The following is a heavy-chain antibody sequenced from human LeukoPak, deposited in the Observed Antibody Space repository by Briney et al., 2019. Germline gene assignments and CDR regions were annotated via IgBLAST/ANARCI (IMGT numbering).Heavy chain of an antibody. CDR2: IYTSGST. CDR1: GDSISSGSYY. Sequence: SQTLSLTCTVSGDSISSGSYYWNWIRQPAGKGLEWIGRIYTSGSTSYNPSLKSRVTISVDTSNNQFSLKLSSVTAADTAVYYCARDHSSGWPNFDYWGQGILVTVSS. V-gene: IGHV4-61*02. D-gene: IGHD6-19*01. J-gene: IGHJ4*02. CDR3: ARDHSSGWPNFDY.